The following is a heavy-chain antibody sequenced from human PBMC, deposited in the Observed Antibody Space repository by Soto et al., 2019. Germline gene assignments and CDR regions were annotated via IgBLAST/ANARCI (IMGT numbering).Heavy chain of an antibody. CDR2: ISAGGSGT. CDR1: GFTFSFYA. CDR3: AKEKGLSLPFDY. Sequence: PGGSLRLSCAASGFTFSFYAMSWVRQAPGKGLEWVSAISAGGSGTYYADSVTGRFTISRDSSTNTLYLQMNSLRAEDTAVYYYAKEKGLSLPFDYWGQGTLVTVSS. V-gene: IGHV3-23*01. D-gene: IGHD1-26*01. J-gene: IGHJ4*02.